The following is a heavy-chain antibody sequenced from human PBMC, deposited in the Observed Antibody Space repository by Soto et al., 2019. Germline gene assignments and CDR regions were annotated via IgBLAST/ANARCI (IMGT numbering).Heavy chain of an antibody. CDR2: MNPNSGNA. CDR3: ARASSGYGFDAFDI. D-gene: IGHD5-12*01. J-gene: IGHJ3*02. V-gene: IGHV1-8*01. CDR1: GYTFTSYN. Sequence: GASVKVSCKASGYTFTSYNVNWVRQATGQGLEWLGWMNPNSGNAGYAQNFQGRVTLTRNPSIGTAYMEMTSLRSDDTAVYYCARASSGYGFDAFDIWGQGTMVTVSS.